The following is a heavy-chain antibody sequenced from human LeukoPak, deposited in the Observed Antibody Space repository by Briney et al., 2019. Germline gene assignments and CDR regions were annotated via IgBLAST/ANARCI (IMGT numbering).Heavy chain of an antibody. J-gene: IGHJ4*02. CDR3: ARHHDYGDYGCFDY. D-gene: IGHD4-17*01. V-gene: IGHV5-51*01. CDR2: IYPGDSDT. Sequence: GESLKISCKGSGYSFTSYWIGWVRQMPGEGLEWMGIIYPGDSDTRYSPSFQGQVTTSADKSSRTAYLQWSSLKAADTAIYYCARHHDYGDYGCFDYWGQGTLVTVSS. CDR1: GYSFTSYW.